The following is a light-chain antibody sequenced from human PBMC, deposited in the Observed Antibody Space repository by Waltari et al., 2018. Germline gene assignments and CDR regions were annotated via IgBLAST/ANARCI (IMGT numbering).Light chain of an antibody. CDR3: QQRASWPNT. Sequence: EIVLTQSPATLSLSPGEGATLSCRASQSVSNYLAWYQQKPGQAPRLLIYGTYNRATGIPARFSGSWSGTDFTLTISSLEPEDFAVYYCQQRASWPNTFGHGTKLEIK. J-gene: IGKJ2*01. CDR1: QSVSNY. V-gene: IGKV3-11*01. CDR2: GTY.